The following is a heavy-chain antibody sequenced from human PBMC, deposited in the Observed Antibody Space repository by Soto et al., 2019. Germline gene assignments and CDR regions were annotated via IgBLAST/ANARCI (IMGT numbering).Heavy chain of an antibody. D-gene: IGHD6-13*01. CDR3: ARGSSSSWNYYYYYGMDV. CDR2: TYYRSKWYN. J-gene: IGHJ6*02. Sequence: SQTLSLTCAISGDSVSSNSAAWNWIRQSPSRGLEWLGRTYYRSKWYNDYAVSVKSRITINPGTSKNQFSLQLDSVTPEDTAVYYCARGSSSSWNYYYYYGMDVWGQGTTVTVLL. V-gene: IGHV6-1*01. CDR1: GDSVSSNSAA.